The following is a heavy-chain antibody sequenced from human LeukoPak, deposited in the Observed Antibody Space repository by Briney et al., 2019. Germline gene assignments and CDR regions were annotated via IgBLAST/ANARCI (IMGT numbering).Heavy chain of an antibody. D-gene: IGHD6-19*01. V-gene: IGHV4-30-4*01. CDR2: IFYNGNT. J-gene: IGHJ5*02. CDR1: GDSISSGDYY. Sequence: SETLSLTCTVSGDSISSGDYYWSWIRQPPGKGLEWIGYIFYNGNTYYNPSLKSRITMSVDTSENQFSLKLSSVTAADTAVYYCARGRPQKKSGCWFDPWGQGTLVTVSS. CDR3: ARGRPQKKSGCWFDP.